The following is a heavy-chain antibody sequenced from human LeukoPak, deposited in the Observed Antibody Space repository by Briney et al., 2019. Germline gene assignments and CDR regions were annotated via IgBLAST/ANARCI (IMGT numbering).Heavy chain of an antibody. D-gene: IGHD3-10*01. V-gene: IGHV1-2*02. CDR3: ARVRSYGSGSYYYYYYMDV. CDR1: GYTFTDYY. J-gene: IGHJ6*03. Sequence: ASVKVSCKASGYTFTDYYMHWVRQAPGQGLEWMGWINPNSGGTNYAQKFQGRVTMTRDTSISTAYMELSRLRSDDTAVYYCARVRSYGSGSYYYYYYMDVWGKGTTVTVSS. CDR2: INPNSGGT.